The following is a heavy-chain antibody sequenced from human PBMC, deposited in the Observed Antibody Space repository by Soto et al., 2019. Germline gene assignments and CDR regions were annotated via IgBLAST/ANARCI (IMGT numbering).Heavy chain of an antibody. Sequence: EVQLVESGGGLVQPGRSLRLSCAASGFTFDDYAMHWVRQAPGKGLELVSGISWNSGSIDYADSVKGRFIISRDNANHSLYLQMNSLSAADTALYYCATDRSGGSCYVGCGMDVWGHGTTVTVSS. CDR2: ISWNSGSI. J-gene: IGHJ6*02. CDR3: ATDRSGGSCYVGCGMDV. D-gene: IGHD2-15*01. CDR1: GFTFDDYA. V-gene: IGHV3-9*01.